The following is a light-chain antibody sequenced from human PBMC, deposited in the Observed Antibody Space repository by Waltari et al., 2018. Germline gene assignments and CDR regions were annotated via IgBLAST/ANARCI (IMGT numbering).Light chain of an antibody. J-gene: IGLJ3*02. Sequence: QSVLTQPPSASGTPGQKVTISCNGSSSNIGRNYVYWYQQLPGPAPKLLIFKNNQRPSGVPDRFSDSKSGTSASLAINGLRSEDEADYYCAAWDDSLSGLVLGGGTKVTVL. V-gene: IGLV1-47*01. CDR3: AAWDDSLSGLV. CDR1: SSNIGRNY. CDR2: KNN.